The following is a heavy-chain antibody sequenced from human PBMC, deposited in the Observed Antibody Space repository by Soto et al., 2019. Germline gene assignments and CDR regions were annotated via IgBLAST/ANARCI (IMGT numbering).Heavy chain of an antibody. V-gene: IGHV3-33*01. CDR3: ARDLITGTTFGFDY. CDR2: IWYDGSNK. CDR1: GFTFSSYG. J-gene: IGHJ4*02. Sequence: GGSLRLSCASSGFTFSSYGMHWVRQAPGKGLEWVAVIWYDGSNKYYADSVKGRFTISRDNSKNTLYLQMNSLRAEDTAVYYCARDLITGTTFGFDYWGQGTLVTVSS. D-gene: IGHD1-7*01.